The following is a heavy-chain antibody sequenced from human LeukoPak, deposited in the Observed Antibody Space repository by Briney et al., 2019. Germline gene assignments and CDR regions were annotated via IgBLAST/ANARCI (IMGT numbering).Heavy chain of an antibody. Sequence: SGSLSLTCAVYGGSLSGYYWSWIRQPPGKGLEWIGYIFYSGSTNYNPSLTSRVTIPGDTSKNKSSLTLSSVTAADTAVYYCARDHEYYYGSGSYYTGGCDYWGQGTLVTV. CDR1: GGSLSGYY. V-gene: IGHV4-59*01. CDR2: IFYSGST. D-gene: IGHD3-10*01. CDR3: ARDHEYYYGSGSYYTGGCDY. J-gene: IGHJ4*02.